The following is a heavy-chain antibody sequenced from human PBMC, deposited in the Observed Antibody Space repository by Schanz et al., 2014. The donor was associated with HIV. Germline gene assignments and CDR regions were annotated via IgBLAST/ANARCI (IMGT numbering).Heavy chain of an antibody. CDR3: AKDAGGAMDV. D-gene: IGHD3-16*01. J-gene: IGHJ6*02. CDR1: GFTFSTYW. Sequence: VQLVESGGGLVQPGGSLRLSCAASGFTFSTYWMHWVRQAPGKGLVWVAVISYDGSNKYYGDSSKGRFTISRDNSKNTLYLQMNSLRPEDTAVYYCAKDAGGAMDVWGQGTTVTVSS. V-gene: IGHV3-30*18. CDR2: ISYDGSNK.